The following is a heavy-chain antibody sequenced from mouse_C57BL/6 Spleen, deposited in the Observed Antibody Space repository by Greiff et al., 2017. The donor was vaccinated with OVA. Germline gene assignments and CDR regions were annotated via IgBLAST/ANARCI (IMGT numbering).Heavy chain of an antibody. Sequence: VQLKESGPGLVKPSQSLSLTCSVTGYSITSGYYWNWIRQFPGNKLEWMGYISYDGSNNYNPSLKNRISITRDTSKNQFFLKLNSVTTEDTATYYGARGTYDGYRYWYFDVWGTGTTVTVSS. D-gene: IGHD2-3*01. CDR2: ISYDGSN. J-gene: IGHJ1*03. CDR1: GYSITSGYY. V-gene: IGHV3-6*01. CDR3: ARGTYDGYRYWYFDV.